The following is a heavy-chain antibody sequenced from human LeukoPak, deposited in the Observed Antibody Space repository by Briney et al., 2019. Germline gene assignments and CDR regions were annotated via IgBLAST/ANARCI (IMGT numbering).Heavy chain of an antibody. Sequence: PGGSLRLSCAASGFTFSSYWMHWVRQAPGKGLEWVSGINWNGGSTVYADSVKGRFTISRDNAKNSLYLQMNSLRAEDTALYYCARDLNVFPYYYDSSGNYLDAFDIWGQGTMVTVSS. V-gene: IGHV3-20*04. D-gene: IGHD3-22*01. CDR2: INWNGGST. CDR1: GFTFSSYW. J-gene: IGHJ3*02. CDR3: ARDLNVFPYYYDSSGNYLDAFDI.